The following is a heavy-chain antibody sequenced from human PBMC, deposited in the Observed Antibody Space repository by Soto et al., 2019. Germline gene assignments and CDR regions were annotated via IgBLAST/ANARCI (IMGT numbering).Heavy chain of an antibody. CDR2: IYYSGST. CDR3: TRHEGGAAADRPLDY. CDR1: GGSVSSGSYY. D-gene: IGHD6-13*01. Sequence: SETLSLTCTVSGGSVSSGSYYWGWIRQPPGKGLEWIGSIYYSGSTHNTPSLKSRVTMSVDTYTNQFSLKLNSVTAADTAVYYCTRHEGGAAADRPLDYWGQGTLVTVS. J-gene: IGHJ4*02. V-gene: IGHV4-39*01.